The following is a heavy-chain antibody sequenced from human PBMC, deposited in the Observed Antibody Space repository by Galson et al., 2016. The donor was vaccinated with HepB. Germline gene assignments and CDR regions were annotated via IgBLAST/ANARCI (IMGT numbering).Heavy chain of an antibody. CDR3: ARRIGARNWFDP. CDR1: GYSFTSYW. CDR2: IYPGDSET. J-gene: IGHJ5*02. D-gene: IGHD3-3*01. V-gene: IGHV5-51*01. Sequence: QSGAEVKKPGESLKISCKGSGYSFTSYWIGWVRQMPGKGLELMGIIYPGDSETRYSPAFQGQVTISADKSISTAYLQWSSMKASDTASYYCARRIGARNWFDPWGQGTLVTVSS.